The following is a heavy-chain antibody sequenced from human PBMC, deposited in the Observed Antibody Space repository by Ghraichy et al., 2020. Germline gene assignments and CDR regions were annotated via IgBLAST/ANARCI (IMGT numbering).Heavy chain of an antibody. D-gene: IGHD1-7*01. V-gene: IGHV3-23*01. J-gene: IGHJ4*02. CDR1: GFKFSSYV. Sequence: GGSLRLSCAASGFKFSSYVMTWVRQAPGKGLEWVSTVSGSADSTYYADSVKGRFTISRDNSKNTLYLQMTSLRVEDTAVYYCARAPTNWNYSPGYWGQGTLVTVSS. CDR3: ARAPTNWNYSPGY. CDR2: VSGSADST.